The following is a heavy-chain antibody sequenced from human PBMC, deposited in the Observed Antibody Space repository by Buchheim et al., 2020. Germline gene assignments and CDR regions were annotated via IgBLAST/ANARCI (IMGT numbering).Heavy chain of an antibody. J-gene: IGHJ4*02. CDR1: GFTFSSYG. CDR3: AKMTWWERLVGYFDY. V-gene: IGHV3-30*18. D-gene: IGHD1-26*01. Sequence: VQLVESGGGVVQPGRSLRLSCAASGFTFSSYGMHWVRQAPGKELEWVAVISYDGSNKYYADSVKGRFTISRDNSKNTLYLQMNSLRAEDTAVYYCAKMTWWERLVGYFDYWGQGTL. CDR2: ISYDGSNK.